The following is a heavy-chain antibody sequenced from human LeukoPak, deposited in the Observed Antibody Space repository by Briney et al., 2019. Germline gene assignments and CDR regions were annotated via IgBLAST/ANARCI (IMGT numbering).Heavy chain of an antibody. J-gene: IGHJ4*02. D-gene: IGHD3-3*01. Sequence: ASVKVSCKASGYTFTGYYMHWVRQAPGQGLEWMGWINPNSGGTNYAQKFQGGVTMTRDTSISTAYMELSRLRSDDTAVYYCARGPVLRFLEWSVDYWGQGTLVTVSS. V-gene: IGHV1-2*02. CDR2: INPNSGGT. CDR1: GYTFTGYY. CDR3: ARGPVLRFLEWSVDY.